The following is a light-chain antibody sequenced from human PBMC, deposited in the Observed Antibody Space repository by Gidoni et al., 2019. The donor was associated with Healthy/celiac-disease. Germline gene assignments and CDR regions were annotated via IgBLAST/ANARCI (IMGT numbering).Light chain of an antibody. CDR2: QDS. CDR3: QAWDSSTGV. V-gene: IGLV3-1*01. J-gene: IGLJ1*01. CDR1: KLGDKY. Sequence: SYELTHPPSVSLSPGQTASITCSGDKLGDKYACCYQQKPGQSPVLVIYQDSKRPSGIPERFSGSNSGNKATLTISGTQAMDEADYYCQAWDSSTGVFGTGTKVTVL.